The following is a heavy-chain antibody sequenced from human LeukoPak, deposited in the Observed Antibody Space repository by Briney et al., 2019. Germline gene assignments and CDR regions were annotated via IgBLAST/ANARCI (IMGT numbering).Heavy chain of an antibody. CDR3: ARVSSSGPPTFNWFGP. D-gene: IGHD6-13*01. CDR2: MNPNSGNT. V-gene: IGHV1-8*01. Sequence: ASVKVSCKASGYTFTSYDINWVRQATGQGLEWMGWMNPNSGNTGYAQKFQGRVTMTRNTSISTAYMELSSLRSEDTAVYYCARVSSSGPPTFNWFGPWGRGTLVTLSP. CDR1: GYTFTSYD. J-gene: IGHJ5*02.